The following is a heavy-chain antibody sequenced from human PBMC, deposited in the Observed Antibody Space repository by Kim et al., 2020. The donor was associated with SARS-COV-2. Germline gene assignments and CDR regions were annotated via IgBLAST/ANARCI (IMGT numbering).Heavy chain of an antibody. V-gene: IGHV6-1*01. CDR3: ARVGDQLLPYYYYGMDV. D-gene: IGHD2-2*01. CDR1: GDRVSSNSAA. CDR2: TYYRSKWYN. J-gene: IGHJ6*02. Sequence: SQTLSLTCAISGDRVSSNSAAWNWIRQSPSRGLEWLGRTYYRSKWYNDYAVSVKSRITINPDTSKNQFSLQLNSVTPEDTAVYYCARVGDQLLPYYYYGMDVWGQGTTVTVSS.